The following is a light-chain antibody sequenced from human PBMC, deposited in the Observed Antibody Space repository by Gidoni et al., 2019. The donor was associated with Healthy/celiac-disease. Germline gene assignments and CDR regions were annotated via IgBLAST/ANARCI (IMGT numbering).Light chain of an antibody. Sequence: DIQMTQSPSSLSAPVGDRVTITCRASQSISSYLNWYQQKPRKAPKLLIYAASSLQSGVPSRFSGSGSGTDFTLTISSLQPEDFATYYCQQSYSTPLTFXGXTKVEIK. J-gene: IGKJ4*01. CDR1: QSISSY. CDR3: QQSYSTPLT. CDR2: AAS. V-gene: IGKV1-39*01.